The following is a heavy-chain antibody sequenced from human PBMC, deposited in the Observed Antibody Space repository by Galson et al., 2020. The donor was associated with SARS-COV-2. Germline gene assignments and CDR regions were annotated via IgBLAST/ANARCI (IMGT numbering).Heavy chain of an antibody. CDR1: GGSIRSSSYH. Sequence: SETLSLTCTVSGGSIRSSSYHWGWIRQPPGKGLEWIGSINYGGITHYNPSLKSRATTSVDTSKDQFSLKLSSVTAADTAVYYCARRSVGGTFDYWGQGTLVTVSS. J-gene: IGHJ4*02. D-gene: IGHD1-26*01. V-gene: IGHV4-39*01. CDR2: INYGGIT. CDR3: ARRSVGGTFDY.